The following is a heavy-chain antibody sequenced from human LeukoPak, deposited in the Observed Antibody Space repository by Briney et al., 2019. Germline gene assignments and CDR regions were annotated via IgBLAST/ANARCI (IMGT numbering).Heavy chain of an antibody. V-gene: IGHV4-59*08. CDR3: ARRWTGNAFDI. J-gene: IGHJ3*02. Sequence: PSETLSLTCTVSGGSISSYYWSWIRQPPGKGLEWIGYIYYSGSTNYNPSLKSRVTISVDTPKNQLSLKLSSVTAADTAVYYCARRWTGNAFDIWGQGTMVTVSS. CDR1: GGSISSYY. CDR2: IYYSGST. D-gene: IGHD3/OR15-3a*01.